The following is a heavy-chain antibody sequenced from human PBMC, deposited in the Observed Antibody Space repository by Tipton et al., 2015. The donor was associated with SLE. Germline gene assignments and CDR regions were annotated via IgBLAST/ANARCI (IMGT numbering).Heavy chain of an antibody. J-gene: IGHJ4*02. CDR3: ASRGDYFDY. V-gene: IGHV3-7*01. D-gene: IGHD3-10*01. CDR1: GFTFSIYW. CDR2: IKQDGSEK. Sequence: PGESLKISCRASGFTFSIYWMSWVRQAPGKGLEWVANIKQDGSEKYYVDSVKGRFTISRDNAKNSLYLQMNSLRAEDTAVYYCASRGDYFDYWGQGTLVTVSS.